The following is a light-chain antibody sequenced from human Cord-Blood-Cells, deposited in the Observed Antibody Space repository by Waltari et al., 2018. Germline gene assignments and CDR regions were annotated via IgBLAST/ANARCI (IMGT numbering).Light chain of an antibody. CDR2: DGS. CDR1: SSDVGRYTL. CDR3: CSYAGSSIL. V-gene: IGLV2-23*01. Sequence: QSALTQPASVSGSPGQSITISCPGTSSDVGRYTLVSWYQQHPGKAPKLMIYDGSKRPSGVSNRFSGSKSGNTASLTISGLQAEDEADYYCCSYAGSSILFGGGTKLTVL. J-gene: IGLJ2*01.